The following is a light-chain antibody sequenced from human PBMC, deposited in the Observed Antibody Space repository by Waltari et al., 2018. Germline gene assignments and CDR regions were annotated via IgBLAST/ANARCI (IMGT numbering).Light chain of an antibody. Sequence: DIVLTQSPATLSLSPGERATLSCRASQSVNSYLAWYQQKCGQAPRLLIYDASNRATGIPARFSGSGSGTDFSLTISSLEPEDFAVYYCQQRSDWPFTFGGGTKVEIK. CDR2: DAS. CDR1: QSVNSY. V-gene: IGKV3-11*01. J-gene: IGKJ4*01. CDR3: QQRSDWPFT.